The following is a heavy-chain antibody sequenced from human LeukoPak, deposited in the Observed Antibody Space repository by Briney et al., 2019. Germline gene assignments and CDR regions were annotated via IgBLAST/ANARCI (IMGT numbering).Heavy chain of an antibody. CDR3: ARAASLDI. V-gene: IGHV4-59*01. J-gene: IGHJ3*02. Sequence: PSETLSLTCSVSGGSISSYYWNWIRQPPGKGLEWIGYIYYSGSTNYNPSLKSRVTISVGTSKNQFSLKLNSVTAADTAVYYCARAASLDIWGQGTMVIVSS. CDR1: GGSISSYY. CDR2: IYYSGST.